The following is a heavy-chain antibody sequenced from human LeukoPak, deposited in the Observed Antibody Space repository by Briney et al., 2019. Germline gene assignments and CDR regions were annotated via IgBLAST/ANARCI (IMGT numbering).Heavy chain of an antibody. CDR1: GYTFTGYY. J-gene: IGHJ5*02. V-gene: IGHV1-2*02. D-gene: IGHD2-2*01. CDR3: ARVGYCSSTSCYNWFDP. Sequence: ASVKVSCXASGYTFTGYYMHWVRQAPGQGLEWMGWINPNSGGTNYAQKFQGRATMTRDTSISTAYMELSRLRSDDTAVYYCARVGYCSSTSCYNWFDPWGQGTLVTVSS. CDR2: INPNSGGT.